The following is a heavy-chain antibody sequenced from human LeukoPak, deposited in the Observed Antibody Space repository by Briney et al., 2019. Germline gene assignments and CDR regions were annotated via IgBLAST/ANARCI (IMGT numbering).Heavy chain of an antibody. D-gene: IGHD3-10*01. CDR2: ISRNGGRT. CDR3: VKDLPSGGGVDY. CDR1: GFTFSRYP. Sequence: GGSLRLSCSASGFTFSRYPMHWVRQAPGKGLEYVSAISRNGGRTYYADSVRGRFTISRDNTKNTLYLQMSSLRAEDTAVYYCVKDLPSGGGVDYWGQGTLVTVSS. J-gene: IGHJ4*02. V-gene: IGHV3-64D*06.